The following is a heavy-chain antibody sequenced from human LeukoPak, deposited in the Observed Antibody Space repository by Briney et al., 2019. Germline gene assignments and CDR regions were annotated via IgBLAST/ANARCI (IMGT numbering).Heavy chain of an antibody. V-gene: IGHV3-48*01. Sequence: GGSLRLSCAASGFTFSTYSMNWVRQAPGQGLEWVSYISSGSSIIYYADSVKGRFTISRDNARNSLYLQMSSLRAEDTAVYYCARDRLGRGVNDYWGQGTLVTVSS. CDR2: ISSGSSII. CDR3: ARDRLGRGVNDY. CDR1: GFTFSTYS. D-gene: IGHD2-21*01. J-gene: IGHJ4*02.